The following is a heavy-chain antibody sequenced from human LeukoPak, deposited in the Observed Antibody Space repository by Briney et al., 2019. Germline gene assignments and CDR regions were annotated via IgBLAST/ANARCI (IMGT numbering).Heavy chain of an antibody. V-gene: IGHV4-4*07. CDR3: ASSYNWNAFDI. CDR2: IYSSGST. J-gene: IGHJ3*02. CDR1: GGSISGYY. D-gene: IGHD1-1*01. Sequence: SETLSLTCTVSGGSISGYYWSWIQQPAGKGLEWIGRIYSSGSTNRNTSLKSRVTMSVDTSKNQFSVRLSSVTAADTAVYFCASSYNWNAFDIWGQGTMVTVSS.